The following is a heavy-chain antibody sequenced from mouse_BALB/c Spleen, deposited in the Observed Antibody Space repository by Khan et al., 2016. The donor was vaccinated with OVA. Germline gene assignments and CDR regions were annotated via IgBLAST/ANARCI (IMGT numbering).Heavy chain of an antibody. CDR3: ARSNYGAFAY. Sequence: EVELVESGGGLVKPGGSLKLSCAASGFTFSSYTMSWVRQTPEKRLEWVATISSGGDNTYYPDSVKGRFTISRDNARNNLYLQMSSLRSEDTAVYYCARSNYGAFAYCGQGTLVTVSA. CDR2: ISSGGDNT. CDR1: GFTFSSYT. D-gene: IGHD1-1*02. J-gene: IGHJ3*01. V-gene: IGHV5-9*03.